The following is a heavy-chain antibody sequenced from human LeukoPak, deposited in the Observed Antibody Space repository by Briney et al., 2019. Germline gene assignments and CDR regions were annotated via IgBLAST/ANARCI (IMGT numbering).Heavy chain of an antibody. CDR3: VTDPWYTGTLRGPDY. V-gene: IGHV3-7*04. D-gene: IGHD1-26*01. Sequence: PGGSLRLARVPAGVTLSGHWMSWVRQSPKKGLEWVANIKPDGSEKYYVDSVKGRFTISRDDAKTSLYLQMSSLRAEDTAVYYCVTDPWYTGTLRGPDYRGRGTLVTVSS. CDR2: IKPDGSEK. CDR1: GVTLSGHW. J-gene: IGHJ4*02.